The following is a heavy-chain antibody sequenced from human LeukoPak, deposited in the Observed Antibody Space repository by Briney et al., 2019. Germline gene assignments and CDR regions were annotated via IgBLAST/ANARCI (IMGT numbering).Heavy chain of an antibody. D-gene: IGHD3-16*01. J-gene: IGHJ3*02. Sequence: GGSLRLSCAASGFTFSNYAMSWVRQAPGKGLEWVSGISGSGGSASYAGSVRGRFTIYRDNAKDTLYVQMSSLRAEDTATYYCAKLRIAFGGLIRDAFDIWGQGTMVSVSS. V-gene: IGHV3-23*01. CDR2: ISGSGGSA. CDR3: AKLRIAFGGLIRDAFDI. CDR1: GFTFSNYA.